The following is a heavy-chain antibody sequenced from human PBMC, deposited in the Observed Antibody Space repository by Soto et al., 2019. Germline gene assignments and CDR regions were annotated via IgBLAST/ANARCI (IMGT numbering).Heavy chain of an antibody. CDR2: ISNSGST. D-gene: IGHD6-19*01. CDR3: ARGDTRGVSGWDPFDP. Sequence: QVQLQESGPGLVKPSQTLSLTCTVSGGSISSGDYYWTWIRQPPGKGLEWIGYISNSGSTYYSPSLQSRVTISVDTSKNQFSLRLSSVTAADTAVYYCARGDTRGVSGWDPFDPWGQGTLVTVSS. CDR1: GGSISSGDYY. J-gene: IGHJ5*02. V-gene: IGHV4-30-4*01.